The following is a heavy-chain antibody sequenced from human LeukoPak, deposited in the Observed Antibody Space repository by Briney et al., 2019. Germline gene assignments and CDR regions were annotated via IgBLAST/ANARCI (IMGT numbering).Heavy chain of an antibody. Sequence: GGSLRLSCAASGFSFSSYGMHWVRQAPGKGLEWVAVIPYDGSNTYYADSVKGRFTISRDNSKNTLYLQMNSLRAEDTAVCYCARDPYHYYDSDYWGQGTLVTVSS. CDR2: IPYDGSNT. V-gene: IGHV3-30*03. CDR3: ARDPYHYYDSDY. D-gene: IGHD3-22*01. J-gene: IGHJ4*02. CDR1: GFSFSSYG.